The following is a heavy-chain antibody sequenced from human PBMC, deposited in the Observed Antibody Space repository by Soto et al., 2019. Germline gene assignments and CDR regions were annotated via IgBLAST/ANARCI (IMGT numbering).Heavy chain of an antibody. CDR1: GFTFSNYA. V-gene: IGHV3-30-3*01. J-gene: IGHJ4*02. Sequence: QVQLVESGGGVVQPGRSLRLSCAASGFTFSNYAMHWVRQAPGKGLEWVAVISYDGNNKYYADSVKGRFTISRDNSKNTLYLQMNSLRADDTAVYYCAREWVVTPVLDYWGQGTLVTVSS. CDR2: ISYDGNNK. CDR3: AREWVVTPVLDY. D-gene: IGHD2-21*02.